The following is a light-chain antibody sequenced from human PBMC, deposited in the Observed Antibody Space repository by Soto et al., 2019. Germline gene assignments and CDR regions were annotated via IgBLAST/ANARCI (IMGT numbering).Light chain of an antibody. Sequence: QSALTQPASVSGSLGQSITISCTGTSSDVGGYNYVSWYQQHPGKAPKLMIYEVGNRPSGVSNRFSGSKSVNTASLTISGLQADDEADYYCASYTSSSLWVFGRGTKVTVL. J-gene: IGLJ3*02. CDR1: SSDVGGYNY. CDR2: EVG. V-gene: IGLV2-14*01. CDR3: ASYTSSSLWV.